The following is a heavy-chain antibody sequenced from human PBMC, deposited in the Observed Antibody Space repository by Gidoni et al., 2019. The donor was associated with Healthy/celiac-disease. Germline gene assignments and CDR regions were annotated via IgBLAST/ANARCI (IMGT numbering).Heavy chain of an antibody. D-gene: IGHD1-7*01. CDR3: AVGGRVDWNYELYYYYGMDV. CDR1: GFTFSSYP. Sequence: QVQLVESGGGAVQPGRSLRLSCAASGFTFSSYPMPWVRQAPGKGLEWVAVISYDGSNKYYADSVKGRFTISRDNSKNTLYLQMNSLRAEDTAVYYCAVGGRVDWNYELYYYYGMDVWGQGTTVTVSS. V-gene: IGHV3-30-3*01. J-gene: IGHJ6*02. CDR2: ISYDGSNK.